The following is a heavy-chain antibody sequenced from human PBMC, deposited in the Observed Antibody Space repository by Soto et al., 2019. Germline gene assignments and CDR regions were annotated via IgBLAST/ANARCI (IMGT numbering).Heavy chain of an antibody. J-gene: IGHJ4*02. CDR1: GGSISSGDFY. CDR3: ARLTGGRHGLVFTPGIY. D-gene: IGHD3-22*01. CDR2: IYNNGGT. Sequence: SEILSLTCTVCGGSISSGDFYWSWIRQSPGKGLEWIGYIYNNGGTYYSPALKRSVTISVDTSKNQFSLTLISVPAADTAVYYCARLTGGRHGLVFTPGIYGGQGTQVTVSS. V-gene: IGHV4-30-4*01.